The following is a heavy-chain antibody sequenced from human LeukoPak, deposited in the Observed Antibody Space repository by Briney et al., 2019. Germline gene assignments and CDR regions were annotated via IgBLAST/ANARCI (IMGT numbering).Heavy chain of an antibody. Sequence: GRSLRLSCAASVFTFDDYALFWVRQAPGKGLECGSGINWNSGSVDFADSVKGRFTTSRDNAKNSLYLQMNSLRAEDTALYYCAKGTGGYYGPFDSWGQGTLVTVSA. V-gene: IGHV3-9*01. D-gene: IGHD3-22*01. J-gene: IGHJ4*02. CDR3: AKGTGGYYGPFDS. CDR1: VFTFDDYA. CDR2: INWNSGSV.